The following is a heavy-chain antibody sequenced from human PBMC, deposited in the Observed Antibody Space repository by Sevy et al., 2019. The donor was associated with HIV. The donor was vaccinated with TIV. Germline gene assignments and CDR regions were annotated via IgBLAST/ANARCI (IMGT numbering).Heavy chain of an antibody. D-gene: IGHD3-22*01. CDR3: ARGAWEGRYSSGHNWFDP. CDR1: GFTFSDYY. V-gene: IGHV3-11*06. CDR2: ISGLTNYI. J-gene: IGHJ5*02. Sequence: GGSLRLSCAASGFTFSDYYMSWIRQAPGKGLEWVSYISGLTNYINYADSVKGRFTISRDNAKNSLYLQMNSLRVEVTAVYYCARGAWEGRYSSGHNWFDPWGQGTLVTVSS.